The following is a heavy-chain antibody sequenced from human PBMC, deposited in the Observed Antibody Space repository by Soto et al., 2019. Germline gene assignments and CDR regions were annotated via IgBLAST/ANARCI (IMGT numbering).Heavy chain of an antibody. CDR1: GFTFSNYA. J-gene: IGHJ3*02. CDR2: ISGSGDST. V-gene: IGHV3-23*01. CDR3: ARLGIFPNGFDI. Sequence: GGSLRLSCAASGFTFSNYAMNWVRQAPGKGLEWVSAISGSGDSTYYADSVKGRFTVSSDNSKNTLYLQMNSLRADDTAVYYCARLGIFPNGFDIWGQGTVVTVSS. D-gene: IGHD2-15*01.